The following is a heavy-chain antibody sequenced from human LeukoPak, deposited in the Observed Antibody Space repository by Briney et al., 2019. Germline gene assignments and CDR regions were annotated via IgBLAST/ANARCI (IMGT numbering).Heavy chain of an antibody. CDR1: VYTLTELS. CDR2: FDPEDGET. J-gene: IGHJ5*02. V-gene: IGHV1-24*01. D-gene: IGHD2-2*01. Sequence: ASVNVSCKVSVYTLTELSMHWVRQAPGKGLEWMVGFDPEDGETIYAQKFQGRVTMTEDTSTDTAYMELSSLRSEDTAVYYCATDREYQLLRGIDPWGQGTLVTVSS. CDR3: ATDREYQLLRGIDP.